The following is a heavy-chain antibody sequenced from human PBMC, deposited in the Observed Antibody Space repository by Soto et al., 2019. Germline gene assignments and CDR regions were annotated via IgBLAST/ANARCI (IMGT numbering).Heavy chain of an antibody. V-gene: IGHV4-34*01. CDR3: ARTGKFYYYDMSGLPFDP. Sequence: SETLSLTCAVYGGSFRGYYWSWIRQPPGKGLEGIGEINHNGSTNYNPSLKSRVTISVDTSKNHLSLKLSSVTAADTAVYYCARTGKFYYYDMSGLPFDPWGPGVLVTVSS. D-gene: IGHD3-22*01. J-gene: IGHJ5*02. CDR1: GGSFRGYY. CDR2: INHNGST.